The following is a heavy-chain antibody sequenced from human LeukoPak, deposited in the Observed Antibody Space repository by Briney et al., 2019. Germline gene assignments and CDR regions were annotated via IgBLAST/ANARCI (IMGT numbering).Heavy chain of an antibody. D-gene: IGHD5-18*01. J-gene: IGHJ4*02. CDR2: ISGSRTYI. Sequence: GGSLRLSCAASGFTFNTYSINWVRQAPGKGLEWVSSISGSRTYIFYADSVKGRFTISRDNAKNSLYLQMNSLRAEDTAVYYCARWGFSYGSGYWGQGTLVTVSS. CDR1: GFTFNTYS. CDR3: ARWGFSYGSGY. V-gene: IGHV3-21*01.